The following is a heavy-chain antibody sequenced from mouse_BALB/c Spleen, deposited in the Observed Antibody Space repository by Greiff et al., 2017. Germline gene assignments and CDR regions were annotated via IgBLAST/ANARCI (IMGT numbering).Heavy chain of an antibody. CDR1: GYTFTNHH. CDR2: IYPGDGST. D-gene: IGHD1-1*01. V-gene: IGHV1S56*01. Sequence: VQRVESGAELVRPGASVKISCKAFGYTFTNHHINWVKQRPGQGLEWIGWIYPGDGSTKYNEKFKGKATLTADKSSSTAYMQLSSLTSENSAVYFCARSGYYGSRGYAMDYWGQGTSVTVSS. J-gene: IGHJ4*01. CDR3: ARSGYYGSRGYAMDY.